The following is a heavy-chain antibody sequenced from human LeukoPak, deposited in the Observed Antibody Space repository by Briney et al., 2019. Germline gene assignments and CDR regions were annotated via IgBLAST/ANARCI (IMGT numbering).Heavy chain of an antibody. Sequence: RSGGSLRLSCAASGFTFSSYAMSWVRQAPGKGLEWVSAISGSGGSTYYADSVKGRFTISGDNSKNTLYLQMNSLRAEDTAVYYCAKDRYYYDTSGYHFDYWGQGTLVTVSS. CDR1: GFTFSSYA. J-gene: IGHJ4*02. CDR3: AKDRYYYDTSGYHFDY. V-gene: IGHV3-23*01. D-gene: IGHD3-22*01. CDR2: ISGSGGST.